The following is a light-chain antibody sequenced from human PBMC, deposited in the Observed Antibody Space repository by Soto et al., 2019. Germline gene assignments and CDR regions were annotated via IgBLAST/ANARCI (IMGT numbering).Light chain of an antibody. CDR2: GAS. V-gene: IGKV3-20*01. Sequence: ELVLTQSPGTLSLSPGERATLSCRASQSVSSSYLAWYQQKPGQAPRLLIYGASSSATGIPDRFSCSGSGTDFTLTISRLEPEDFAVYYCQQYGSSPRALTFGGGTKVEIK. J-gene: IGKJ4*01. CDR1: QSVSSSY. CDR3: QQYGSSPRALT.